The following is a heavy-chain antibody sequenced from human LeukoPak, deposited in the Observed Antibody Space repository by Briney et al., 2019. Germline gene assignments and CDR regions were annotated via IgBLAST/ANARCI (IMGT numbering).Heavy chain of an antibody. Sequence: SETLSLTCAVYGGTFSGYYWSWIRQHPGKGLEWIGYIYHSGSTYYNPSLKSRVTISVDRSKNQFSLKLSSVTAADTAVYYCARDPRRGGYFDLWGRGTLVTVSS. CDR2: IYHSGST. CDR3: ARDPRRGGYFDL. D-gene: IGHD5-12*01. V-gene: IGHV4-34*01. CDR1: GGTFSGYY. J-gene: IGHJ2*01.